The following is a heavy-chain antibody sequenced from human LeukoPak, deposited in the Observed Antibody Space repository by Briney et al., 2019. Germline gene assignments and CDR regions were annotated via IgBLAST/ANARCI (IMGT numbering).Heavy chain of an antibody. D-gene: IGHD1-26*01. J-gene: IGHJ3*02. CDR2: IYYSGST. CDR3: ARRRVLGANNYAFDI. CDR1: GGSISSSTYY. V-gene: IGHV4-39*01. Sequence: SETLSLTCTVSGGSISSSTYYWGWIRQPPGRGLEWIGSIYYSGSTYYSPSLKSRVTISVDTSKNQFSLKLSSVTAADTAVYYCARRRVLGANNYAFDIWGQGTMVTVSS.